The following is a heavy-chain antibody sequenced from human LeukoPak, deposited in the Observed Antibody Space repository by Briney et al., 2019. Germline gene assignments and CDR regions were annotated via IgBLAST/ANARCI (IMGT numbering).Heavy chain of an antibody. V-gene: IGHV4-59*01. CDR1: GDSMTNYY. Sequence: SETLSLTCTVSGDSMTNYYWNWIRQPPGKGLEWIGYIHHSGTTNYNPSLKSRLTMSVDTSKNQFSLKLTSVSAADTAMYFCAKTGPLMGRFFDYWGQGIQVIVSS. J-gene: IGHJ4*02. CDR3: AKTGPLMGRFFDY. D-gene: IGHD3-10*01. CDR2: IHHSGTT.